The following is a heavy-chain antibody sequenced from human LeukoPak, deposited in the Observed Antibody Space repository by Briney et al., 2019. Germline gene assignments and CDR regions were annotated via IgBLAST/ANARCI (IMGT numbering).Heavy chain of an antibody. V-gene: IGHV4-59*01. CDR2: IYYSGST. CDR1: GGSISSYY. Sequence: SETLSLTCTVSGGSISSYYWSWIRRPPGKGLEWIGYIYYSGSTNYNPSLKSRVTISVDTSKNQFSLKLSSVTAADTAVYYCARVRPASAYYYYGMDVWGKGTTVTVSS. J-gene: IGHJ6*04. D-gene: IGHD6-25*01. CDR3: ARVRPASAYYYYGMDV.